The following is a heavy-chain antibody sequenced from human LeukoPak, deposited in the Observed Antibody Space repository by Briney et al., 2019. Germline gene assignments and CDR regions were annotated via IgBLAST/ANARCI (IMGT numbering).Heavy chain of an antibody. Sequence: ASVKVSCKASGYTFTSYGISWVRQAPGQGLEWMGWISAHNGNTNYAQKLQGRVTMTTDTSTSTAYMELRSLRSVDTAVYYCARWGVAIVVPAAIRGNWFDPWGQGTLVTVSS. V-gene: IGHV1-18*01. CDR2: ISAHNGNT. CDR3: ARWGVAIVVPAAIRGNWFDP. J-gene: IGHJ5*02. D-gene: IGHD2-2*02. CDR1: GYTFTSYG.